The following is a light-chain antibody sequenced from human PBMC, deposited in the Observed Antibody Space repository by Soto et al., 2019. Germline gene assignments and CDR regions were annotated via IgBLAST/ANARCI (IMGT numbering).Light chain of an antibody. CDR3: CSYAGSSFVV. J-gene: IGLJ2*01. CDR2: EVS. V-gene: IGLV2-23*02. CDR1: SSDVGSYNL. Sequence: QSALTQPASVSGSPGQSITISCTGTSSDVGSYNLVSWYQQHPGKAPKVMIYEVSKRPSGVSNRFSGSKSGNTASLTISGLQAEYEADYYCCSYAGSSFVVFGGGTKLTVL.